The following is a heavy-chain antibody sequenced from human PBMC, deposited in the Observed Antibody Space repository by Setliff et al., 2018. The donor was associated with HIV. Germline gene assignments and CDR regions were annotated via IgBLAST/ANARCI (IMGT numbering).Heavy chain of an antibody. Sequence: SETLSLTCTVSGGSISSYYWSWIRQPPGKGLEWIGNIHTSGTTKYNPSLNSRVTISVDMSKSQFSLKLSSVTAADTAVYYCARGYGAAGGGYWGQGTLVTVS. D-gene: IGHD6-25*01. CDR2: IHTSGTT. CDR3: ARGYGAAGGGY. J-gene: IGHJ4*02. V-gene: IGHV4-4*08. CDR1: GGSISSYY.